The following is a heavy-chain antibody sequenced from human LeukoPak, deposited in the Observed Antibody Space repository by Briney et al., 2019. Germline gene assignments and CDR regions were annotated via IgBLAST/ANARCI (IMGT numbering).Heavy chain of an antibody. D-gene: IGHD3-16*01. CDR2: FRWSSKRT. CDR1: GYPFYNHP. Sequence: GGSLRLSCAAYGYPFYNHPMSWGPQATGKGQEWVSTFRWSSKRTYYACSVKCRFTISRDNSKNTLYLQMNSLRDEDTAVYYCAKDSGVFNDYVWGIWLADYFDSWGQGTLVTVSS. CDR3: AKDSGVFNDYVWGIWLADYFDS. J-gene: IGHJ4*02. V-gene: IGHV3-23*01.